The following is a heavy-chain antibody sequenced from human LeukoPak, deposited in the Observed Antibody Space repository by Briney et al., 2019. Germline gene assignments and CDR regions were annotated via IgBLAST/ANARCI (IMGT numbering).Heavy chain of an antibody. Sequence: GGSLRLSCAASGFTFSNYWMHWVRQAPGKGLVWVSRINSDGINTSYADSVKGRFTISRDNSKNTLYLQMNSLRAEDTAVYYCARDLYYYGSGSDGGFGYWGQGTLVTVSS. D-gene: IGHD3-10*01. V-gene: IGHV3-74*01. CDR3: ARDLYYYGSGSDGGFGY. J-gene: IGHJ4*02. CDR1: GFTFSNYW. CDR2: INSDGINT.